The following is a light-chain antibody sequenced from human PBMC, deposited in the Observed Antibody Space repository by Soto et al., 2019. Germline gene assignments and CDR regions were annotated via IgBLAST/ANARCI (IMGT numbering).Light chain of an antibody. V-gene: IGLV2-23*01. Sequence: QSALTQPASVSGSPGQSITISCTGSSSDVGSYSLVSWYQQHPGKAPKLMIYEDSKRPSGVSNRFSGSKSGNTASLTISGLQAEDEADYYCCSYAGSSTDYVFGTGTKVTVL. CDR1: SSDVGSYSL. J-gene: IGLJ1*01. CDR2: EDS. CDR3: CSYAGSSTDYV.